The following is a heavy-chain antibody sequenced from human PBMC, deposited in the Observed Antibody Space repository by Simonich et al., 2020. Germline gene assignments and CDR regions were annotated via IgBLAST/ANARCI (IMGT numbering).Heavy chain of an antibody. V-gene: IGHV4-34*01. D-gene: IGHD1-1*01. Sequence: QVQLQQWGAGLLKPSETLSLTCAVYGGSFSGYYWSWIRQPPGKGLEWSGEIKESGSTNSNPAPKSRVAISVDTAKNQFSLKLSSVTAADTAVYYCARHLQLGPFDYWGQGTLVTVSS. CDR1: GGSFSGYY. J-gene: IGHJ4*02. CDR2: IKESGST. CDR3: ARHLQLGPFDY.